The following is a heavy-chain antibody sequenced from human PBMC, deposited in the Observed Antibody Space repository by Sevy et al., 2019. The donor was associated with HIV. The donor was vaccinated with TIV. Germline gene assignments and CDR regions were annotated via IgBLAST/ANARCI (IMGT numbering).Heavy chain of an antibody. CDR2: INPNSGGT. Sequence: ASVKVSCKASGYTFTGYYMHWVRQAPGQGLEWMGRINPNSGGTNYVQKFQGRVTMTRDTSISTAYMELSRLRSDDTAVYYCARGTSMYGMDVWGQGTTVTVSS. CDR3: ARGTSMYGMDV. D-gene: IGHD1-7*01. CDR1: GYTFTGYY. V-gene: IGHV1-2*06. J-gene: IGHJ6*02.